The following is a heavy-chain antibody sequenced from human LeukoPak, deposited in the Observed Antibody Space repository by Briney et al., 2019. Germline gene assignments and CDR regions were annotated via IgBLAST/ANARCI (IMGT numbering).Heavy chain of an antibody. CDR2: IYYSGST. CDR1: GGSISSGGYS. J-gene: IGHJ4*02. D-gene: IGHD3-3*01. Sequence: SETLSLTCTVSGGSISSGGYSWSWIRQHPGKGLEWIGYIYYSGSTYYNPSLKSRVTISVDTSKNQFSLKLSSVTAADTAVYYCARGAGLAVSWSGSQFDYCGQGTLVTVSS. V-gene: IGHV4-31*03. CDR3: ARGAGLAVSWSGSQFDY.